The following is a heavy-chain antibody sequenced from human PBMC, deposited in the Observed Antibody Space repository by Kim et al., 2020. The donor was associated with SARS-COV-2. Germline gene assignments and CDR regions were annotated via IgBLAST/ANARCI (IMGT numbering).Heavy chain of an antibody. V-gene: IGHV4-59*01. CDR3: ARGRESSGWGVWTFYFDS. Sequence: SETLSLTCTVSGGSISNYYWSWIRQPPGKGLEWVGHIYYSGSTNYNPSLKSRVTISLDTSKNQFSLKMNSVTAADTAVYYCARGRESSGWGVWTFYFDSWGQGTLVTVYS. CDR2: IYYSGST. D-gene: IGHD6-19*01. CDR1: GGSISNYY. J-gene: IGHJ4*02.